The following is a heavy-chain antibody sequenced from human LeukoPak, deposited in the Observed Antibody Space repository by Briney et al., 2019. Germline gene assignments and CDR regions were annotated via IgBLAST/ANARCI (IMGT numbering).Heavy chain of an antibody. CDR3: ARARPSIVVVTPIADAFDI. CDR2: INHSGST. V-gene: IGHV4-34*01. J-gene: IGHJ3*02. CDR1: GGSFSGYY. Sequence: SETLSLTCAVYGGSFSGYYWSWIRQPPGKGLEWIGEINHSGSTNYNPSLKSRVTISVDTSKNQFSLKLSSVTAADTAVYYCARARPSIVVVTPIADAFDIWGQGTMVTVSS. D-gene: IGHD3-22*01.